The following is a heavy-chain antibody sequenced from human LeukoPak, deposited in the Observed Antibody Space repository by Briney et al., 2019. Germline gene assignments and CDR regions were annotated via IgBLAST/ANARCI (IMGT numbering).Heavy chain of an antibody. CDR2: ISSSSSYI. Sequence: PGGSLRLSCVVSGFTFSSYEINWVRQAPGKGLEWVSSISSSSSYIYYADSVKGRFTISRDNAKNSLYLQMNSLRAEDTALYHCARVGRDGYNYFAYWGQGTLVTVSS. CDR3: ARVGRDGYNYFAY. J-gene: IGHJ4*02. V-gene: IGHV3-21*04. D-gene: IGHD5-24*01. CDR1: GFTFSSYE.